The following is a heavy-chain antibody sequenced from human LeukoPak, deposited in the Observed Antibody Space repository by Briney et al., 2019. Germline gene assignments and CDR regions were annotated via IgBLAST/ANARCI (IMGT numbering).Heavy chain of an antibody. V-gene: IGHV4-34*01. D-gene: IGHD2-21*01. Sequence: SETLSLTCAVYGGSFSGYYWSWIRQPPGKGLEWSGEINHSGSTNYNPSLKSRVTISVDTSKNQFSLKLSSVTAADTAVYYCARGGRIPILWYYYMDVWGKGTTVTVSS. J-gene: IGHJ6*03. CDR2: INHSGST. CDR3: ARGGRIPILWYYYMDV. CDR1: GGSFSGYY.